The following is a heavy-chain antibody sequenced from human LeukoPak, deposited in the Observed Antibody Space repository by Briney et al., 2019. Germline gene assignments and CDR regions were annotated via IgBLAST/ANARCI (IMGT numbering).Heavy chain of an antibody. CDR1: GFTFSSYA. CDR2: ISGSGGST. CDR3: AKHSGSGFDY. D-gene: IGHD6-19*01. Sequence: PGGSLRLSCAASGFTFSSYAMSWVHQAPGKGLEWVSAISGSGGSTYYADSVKGRFTISRDNSKNTLYLQMSSLRAEDTAVYYCAKHSGSGFDYWGQGTLVTVSS. J-gene: IGHJ4*02. V-gene: IGHV3-23*01.